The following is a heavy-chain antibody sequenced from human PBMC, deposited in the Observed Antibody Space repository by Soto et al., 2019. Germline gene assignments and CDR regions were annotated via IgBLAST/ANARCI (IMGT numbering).Heavy chain of an antibody. J-gene: IGHJ4*02. CDR1: GGSFSGYY. CDR3: ARRCGGDCYHLDY. V-gene: IGHV4-34*01. Sequence: PSETLSLTCAVYGGSFSGYYWSWIRQPPGKGLEWIGEINHSGSTYYNPSLESRVTISVDKSKNQFSLNLSSVTAADTAVYYCARRCGGDCYHLDYWGQGTLVTVSS. CDR2: INHSGST. D-gene: IGHD2-21*02.